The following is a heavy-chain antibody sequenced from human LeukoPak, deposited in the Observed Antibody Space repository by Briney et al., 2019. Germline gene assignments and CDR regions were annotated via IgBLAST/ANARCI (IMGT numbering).Heavy chain of an antibody. D-gene: IGHD3-22*01. J-gene: IGHJ3*02. Sequence: PSETLSLTCAVYGGSFSGYYWSWIRQPPGKGLEWIGEINHSGSTNYNPSLKSRVTISVDTSKNQFSLKLSSVTAADTAVYYCARESSSGYEAFDIWGQGTMVTVSS. CDR3: ARESSSGYEAFDI. CDR2: INHSGST. V-gene: IGHV4-34*01. CDR1: GGSFSGYY.